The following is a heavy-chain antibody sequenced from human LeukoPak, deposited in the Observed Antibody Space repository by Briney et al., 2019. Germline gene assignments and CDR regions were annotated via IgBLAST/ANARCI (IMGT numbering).Heavy chain of an antibody. J-gene: IGHJ4*02. V-gene: IGHV1-2*02. Sequence: ASVKVSCKASGYTFTGYYMHWVRQAPGQGLEWMGWINPNSGGTNYAQKFQGRVTMTRDTSISTAYMDLSRLRSDDTAVYYCARMDIAVAGMEFDYWGQGTLVTVSS. CDR2: INPNSGGT. D-gene: IGHD6-19*01. CDR3: ARMDIAVAGMEFDY. CDR1: GYTFTGYY.